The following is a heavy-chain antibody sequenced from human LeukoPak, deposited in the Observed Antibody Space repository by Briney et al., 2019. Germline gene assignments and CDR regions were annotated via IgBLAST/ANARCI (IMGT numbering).Heavy chain of an antibody. J-gene: IGHJ4*02. CDR3: AKDRRDGYNYFDH. D-gene: IGHD5-24*01. CDR1: GFTFSSYG. CDR2: ISYDGSNK. Sequence: PGRSLRLSCAASGFTFSSYGMHWVRQAPGKGLEWVAVISYDGSNKYYADSVKGRFTISRDNSKNTLYLQMNSLRAEDTAVYYCAKDRRDGYNYFDHWGQGTLVTVSS. V-gene: IGHV3-30*18.